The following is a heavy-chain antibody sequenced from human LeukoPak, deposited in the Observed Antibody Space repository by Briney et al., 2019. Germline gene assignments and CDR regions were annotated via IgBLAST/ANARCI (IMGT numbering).Heavy chain of an antibody. CDR3: ARETDSSGWYFDY. CDR1: GGTFSSYA. J-gene: IGHJ4*02. CDR2: IIPIFGTA. D-gene: IGHD6-19*01. Sequence: ASVKVSCKGSGGTFSSYAISGLRQAPGQGLEWMGGIIPIFGTANYAQKFQGRVTITADESTSTAYMELSSLRSEDTAVYYCARETDSSGWYFDYWGQGTLVTVSS. V-gene: IGHV1-69*13.